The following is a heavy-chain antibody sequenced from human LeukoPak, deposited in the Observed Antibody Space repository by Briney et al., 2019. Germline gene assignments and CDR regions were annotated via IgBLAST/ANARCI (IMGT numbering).Heavy chain of an antibody. CDR3: ARGYSSSWTRGGFDI. D-gene: IGHD6-13*01. CDR1: GFTFDDYG. V-gene: IGHV3-20*04. Sequence: GGSLRLSCAASGFTFDDYGMSWVRQAPGKGLEWVSGINWNGGSTGYADSVKGRFTISRDNAKNSLYLQMNSLRPEDMALYYCARGYSSSWTRGGFDIWGQGTMVTVSS. J-gene: IGHJ3*02. CDR2: INWNGGST.